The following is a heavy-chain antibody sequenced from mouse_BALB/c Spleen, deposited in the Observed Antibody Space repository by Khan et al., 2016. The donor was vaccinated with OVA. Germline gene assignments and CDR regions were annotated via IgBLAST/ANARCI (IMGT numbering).Heavy chain of an antibody. V-gene: IGHV1-4*01. Sequence: VELVESGAELARPGASVKMSCKASGYTFTSYTMHWVKQRPGQGLEWIGYINPSSGYTKYNQKFKDKATLTADKSSGTAYMQLSSLTSEDSAVYYCARTHERWGQGTTLTVSS. CDR3: ARTHER. J-gene: IGHJ2*01. CDR2: INPSSGYT. CDR1: GYTFTSYT.